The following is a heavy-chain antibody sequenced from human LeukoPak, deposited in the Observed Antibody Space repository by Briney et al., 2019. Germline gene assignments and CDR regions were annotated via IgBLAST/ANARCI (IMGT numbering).Heavy chain of an antibody. Sequence: GGSLRLSCAASGFTFSSYAMSWVRQAPGKGLGWVSGTSSSGGSTYYTDSVKGRFTISRDNSWNTLSLQMNSLRAEDTAIYYCAKGWSKSSLDGFDIWGQGTMVTVSS. V-gene: IGHV3-23*01. CDR2: TSSSGGST. J-gene: IGHJ3*02. CDR1: GFTFSSYA. CDR3: AKGWSKSSLDGFDI. D-gene: IGHD6-13*01.